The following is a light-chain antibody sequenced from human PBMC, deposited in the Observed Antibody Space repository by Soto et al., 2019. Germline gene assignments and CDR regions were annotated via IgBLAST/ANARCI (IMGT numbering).Light chain of an antibody. CDR1: QGISNF. V-gene: IGKV1-9*01. Sequence: DIQLTQSPPSVSASVGDRVTITCRASQGISNFVAWYQQKPGKVPKLLIYGASTLQSGVPSRFSGSGSGTNFTLTISSLQPEDFATYYCQQVNSYPPLTFGPGTKVDIK. CDR3: QQVNSYPPLT. CDR2: GAS. J-gene: IGKJ3*01.